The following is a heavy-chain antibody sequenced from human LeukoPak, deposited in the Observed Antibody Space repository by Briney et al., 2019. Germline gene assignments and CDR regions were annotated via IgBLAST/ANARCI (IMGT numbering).Heavy chain of an antibody. CDR2: IYYSGST. V-gene: IGHV4-30-4*01. Sequence: SQTLSLTCTVSGGSLSSGDYYWGWIRQPPGKGLEWIGYIYYSGSTYYNPSLKSRVTISVDTSKNQFSLKLSSVTAADTAVYYCAIARYCSGGSCYHFDYWGQGTLVTVSS. CDR1: GGSLSSGDYY. D-gene: IGHD2-15*01. J-gene: IGHJ4*02. CDR3: AIARYCSGGSCYHFDY.